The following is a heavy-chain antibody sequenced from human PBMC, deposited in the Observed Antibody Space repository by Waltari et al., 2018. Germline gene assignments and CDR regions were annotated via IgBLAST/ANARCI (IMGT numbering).Heavy chain of an antibody. CDR1: GGSISSYY. Sequence: QVQLQESGPGLVKPSETLSLTCPVSGGSISSYYWSWIRQPPGKGLEWIGYIYYSGSTNYNPSLKSRVTISVDTSKNQFSLKLSSVTAADTAVYYCARAEMATIANWGQGTLVTVSS. J-gene: IGHJ4*02. CDR3: ARAEMATIAN. D-gene: IGHD5-12*01. CDR2: IYYSGST. V-gene: IGHV4-59*01.